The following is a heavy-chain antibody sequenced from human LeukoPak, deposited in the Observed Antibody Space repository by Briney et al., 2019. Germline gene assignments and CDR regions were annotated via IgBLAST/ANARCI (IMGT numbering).Heavy chain of an antibody. CDR3: ARTDIVVVPAFDY. J-gene: IGHJ4*02. V-gene: IGHV3-48*04. D-gene: IGHD2-2*01. CDR2: ISGNSDTI. CDR1: GYTFSSYS. Sequence: GESLRLSCTASGYTFSSYSMNWVRQAPGKGLEWLSYISGNSDTIYYADSVKGRFTISRDNAKNSLYLQMNSLRAEDTAVYYCARTDIVVVPAFDYWGQGTLVTVSS.